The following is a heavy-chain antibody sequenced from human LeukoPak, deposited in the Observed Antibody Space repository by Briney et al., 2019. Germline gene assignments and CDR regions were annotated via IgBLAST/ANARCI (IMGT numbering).Heavy chain of an antibody. J-gene: IGHJ4*02. V-gene: IGHV3-7*03. CDR3: ARYQVAIDY. CDR1: GFTFNNAW. D-gene: IGHD2-2*01. CDR2: IKQDGSEK. Sequence: GGSLRLSCAASGFTFNNAWMNWVRQAPGKGLEWVANIKQDGSEKYYVDSVKGRFTISRDNAKNSLYLQINSLRADDTAVYYCARYQVAIDYWGQGTLVTVSA.